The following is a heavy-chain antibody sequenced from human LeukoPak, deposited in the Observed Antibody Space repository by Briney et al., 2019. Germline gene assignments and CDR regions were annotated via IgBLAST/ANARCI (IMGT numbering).Heavy chain of an antibody. D-gene: IGHD3-10*01. CDR3: ARGITMVQGVTYYFDY. V-gene: IGHV3-33*08. Sequence: GGSLRLSCAASGFTFSSYAMSWVRQAPGKGLEWVAVIWYDGSSKYYADSVKGRFTISRDNSKNTLYLQMNSLRAEDTAIYYCARGITMVQGVTYYFDYWGQGTLVTVSS. CDR2: IWYDGSSK. CDR1: GFTFSSYA. J-gene: IGHJ4*02.